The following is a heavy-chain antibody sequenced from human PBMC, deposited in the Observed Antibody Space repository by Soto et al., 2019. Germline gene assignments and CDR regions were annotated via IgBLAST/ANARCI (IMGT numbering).Heavy chain of an antibody. Sequence: ASVKVSCKASGYTFSSYGMNWVRQAPGRGLEWMGGINPGIGNTKYAQKFQGRVMIEGDTSASTAYMELSSLRSEDTAVYYCARECYFDSSNYFAYWGLGTLVTVSS. D-gene: IGHD3-22*01. CDR2: INPGIGNT. J-gene: IGHJ4*02. CDR3: ARECYFDSSNYFAY. V-gene: IGHV1-3*01. CDR1: GYTFSSYG.